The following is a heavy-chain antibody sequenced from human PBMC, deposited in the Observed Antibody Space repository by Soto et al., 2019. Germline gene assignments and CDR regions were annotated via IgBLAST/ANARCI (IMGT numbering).Heavy chain of an antibody. D-gene: IGHD4-17*01. V-gene: IGHV3-74*01. CDR1: GFPFSSDL. CDR2: INTDGSGT. J-gene: IGHJ4*02. Sequence: GGSLTLSSAASGFPFSSDLMHWVRQARGKGLVWVSRINTDGSGTTYADPVKSRVTISRDNAKNMSYLQMNSLRAEDTSVYYCARGLPVPQNYFDYWGLRNIVTV. CDR3: ARGLPVPQNYFDY.